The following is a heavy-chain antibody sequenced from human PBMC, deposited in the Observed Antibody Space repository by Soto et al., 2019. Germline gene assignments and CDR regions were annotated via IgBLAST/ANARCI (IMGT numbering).Heavy chain of an antibody. CDR2: IWYDGSNK. D-gene: IGHD2-15*01. CDR1: GFTFSSYG. Sequence: GGSLRLSCAASGFTFSSYGMHWVRQAPGKGLEWVAVIWYDGSNKYYADSGKGRFTISRDNSKNTMYLQMNSLRAEETAVYYCARGPRVVVDANRLLDYYDMDVWGQGTTVTVSS. J-gene: IGHJ6*02. V-gene: IGHV3-33*01. CDR3: ARGPRVVVDANRLLDYYDMDV.